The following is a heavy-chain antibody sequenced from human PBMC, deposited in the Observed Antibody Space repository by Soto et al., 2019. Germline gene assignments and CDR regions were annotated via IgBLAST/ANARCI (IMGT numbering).Heavy chain of an antibody. CDR3: ARVIVDTPMSVDAFDI. CDR2: IYSGGST. Sequence: PGGSLRLSCAASGFTVSTNYMSWVRQAPGKGLEWLSIIYSGGSTYYADSVKGRFTISRDNSKNTLYLQINSLRAEDTAVYYCARVIVDTPMSVDAFDIWGQGTMVTVSS. J-gene: IGHJ3*02. D-gene: IGHD5-18*01. V-gene: IGHV3-53*01. CDR1: GFTVSTNY.